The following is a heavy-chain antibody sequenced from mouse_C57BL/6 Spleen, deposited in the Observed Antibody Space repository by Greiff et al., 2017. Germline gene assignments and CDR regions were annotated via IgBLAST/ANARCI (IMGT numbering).Heavy chain of an antibody. CDR1: GYAFSSSW. Sequence: QVQLQQSGPELVKPGASVKISCKASGYAFSSSWMNWVKQRPGKGLEWIGRIYPGDGDTNYNGKFKGKATLTADKSSITAYMQLSSLTSEDSAVYFCARYYYGSYAMGYWGQGTSVTVSS. V-gene: IGHV1-82*01. CDR2: IYPGDGDT. CDR3: ARYYYGSYAMGY. J-gene: IGHJ4*01. D-gene: IGHD1-1*01.